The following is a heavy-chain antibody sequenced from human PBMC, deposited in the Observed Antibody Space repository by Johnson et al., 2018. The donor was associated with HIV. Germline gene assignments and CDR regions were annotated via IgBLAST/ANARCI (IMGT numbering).Heavy chain of an antibody. D-gene: IGHD4-23*01. CDR3: ARELRGLGAFDI. CDR2: ISYDGSNK. J-gene: IGHJ3*02. Sequence: VQLVESGGGVVQPGRSLRLSCAASGFTFSSYAMHWVRQAPGKGLEWVAVISYDGSNKYYADSVKGRFTISRDNSKNTLYLQMNSLRAEDTAVYYCARELRGLGAFDIWGQGTMVTVSS. CDR1: GFTFSSYA. V-gene: IGHV3-30*04.